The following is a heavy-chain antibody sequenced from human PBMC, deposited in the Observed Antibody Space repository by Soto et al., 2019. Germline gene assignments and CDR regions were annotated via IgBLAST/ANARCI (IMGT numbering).Heavy chain of an antibody. CDR3: ARVSSRSGSTHMLDY. V-gene: IGHV1-18*01. Sequence: ASVKVSCKASGYTFTSYGISWVRQAPGQGLEWMGWISAYNGNTNNAQKLQGRVTMTTDTSTSTAYMELRSLRSDDTAVYYCARVSSRSGSTHMLDYWGQGTLVTVSS. CDR2: ISAYNGNT. CDR1: GYTFTSYG. J-gene: IGHJ4*02. D-gene: IGHD2-15*01.